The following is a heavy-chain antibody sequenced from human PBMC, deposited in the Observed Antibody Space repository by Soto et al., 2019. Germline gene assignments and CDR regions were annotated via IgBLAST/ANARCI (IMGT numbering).Heavy chain of an antibody. Sequence: QVQLVQSGAEVKKPGASVKVSCKASGYTFTGYYMHWVRQAPGQGLEWMGWINPNSGGTNYAQKVQGWVTMTRDTSISTAYMELSRLRSDDTAVYYCARAVAGTYYYGMDVWGQGTTVTVSS. CDR1: GYTFTGYY. V-gene: IGHV1-2*04. J-gene: IGHJ6*02. CDR3: ARAVAGTYYYGMDV. D-gene: IGHD6-19*01. CDR2: INPNSGGT.